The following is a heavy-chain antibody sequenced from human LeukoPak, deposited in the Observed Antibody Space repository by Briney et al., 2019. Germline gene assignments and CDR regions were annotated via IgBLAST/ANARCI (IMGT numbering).Heavy chain of an antibody. J-gene: IGHJ4*02. CDR3: ARDPSGYCSGGSCSNVDTAMVRRDY. V-gene: IGHV3-21*01. CDR2: ISSSSSYI. D-gene: IGHD2-15*01. Sequence: GGSLRLSCAASGFTFSSYSMSWVRQAPGKGLEWVSSISSSSSYIYYADSVKGRFTISRDNAKNSLYLQMNSLRAEDTAVYYCARDPSGYCSGGSCSNVDTAMVRRDYWGQGTLVTVSS. CDR1: GFTFSSYS.